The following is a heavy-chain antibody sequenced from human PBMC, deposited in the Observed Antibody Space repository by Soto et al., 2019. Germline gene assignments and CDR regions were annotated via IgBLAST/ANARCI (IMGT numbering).Heavy chain of an antibody. CDR3: ATAVAFDYYYGMDV. CDR1: GYTFTSYD. CDR2: MNPNSGNT. J-gene: IGHJ6*02. V-gene: IGHV1-8*01. D-gene: IGHD6-19*01. Sequence: QVQLVQSGAEVKKPGASVKVSCKASGYTFTSYDINWVRQATGQGLEWMGWMNPNSGNTGYAQKFQGRVTMTRNTSISTAYTELSSLRSEDTAVYYCATAVAFDYYYGMDVWGQGTTVTVSS.